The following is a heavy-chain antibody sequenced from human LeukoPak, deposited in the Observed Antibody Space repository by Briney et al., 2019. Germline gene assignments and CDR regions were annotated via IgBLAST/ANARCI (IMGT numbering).Heavy chain of an antibody. CDR3: ARHHAFWSGYQNYYYGMYV. Sequence: SQTLSLTCPISGDSVSTSGVAWNWVRQSPSRGHEWLGRTYYTSKWSTDYAVSVKSRIVVNPDTSKDQFSLKLNSVTAADTAVYYCARHHAFWSGYQNYYYGMYVWGQGTTVTVSS. CDR1: GDSVSTSGVA. V-gene: IGHV6-1*01. J-gene: IGHJ6*02. CDR2: TYYTSKWST. D-gene: IGHD3-3*01.